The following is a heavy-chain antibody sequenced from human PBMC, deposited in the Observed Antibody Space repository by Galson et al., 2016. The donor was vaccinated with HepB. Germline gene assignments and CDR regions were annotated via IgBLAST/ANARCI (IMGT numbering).Heavy chain of an antibody. D-gene: IGHD2-21*01. Sequence: LSLTCTVSGGSISYSGGFYWSWIRQRPGEGLEWIGYIYYSGTTYYRPSLESRVTILVDSSKSQFSLKMRSVTAADTAVYYSARSRPSPGWSFGIYGYGMDVWGKGTMVTVSS. CDR2: IYYSGTT. CDR3: ARSRPSPGWSFGIYGYGMDV. J-gene: IGHJ6*04. CDR1: GGSISYSGGFY. V-gene: IGHV4-31*03.